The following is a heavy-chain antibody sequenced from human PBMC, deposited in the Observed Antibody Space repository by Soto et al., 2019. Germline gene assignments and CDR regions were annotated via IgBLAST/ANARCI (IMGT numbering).Heavy chain of an antibody. D-gene: IGHD6-13*01. Sequence: EVKLEESGGGPVKPGNFLTLSCAASGFTFADYYMNWVRQAPGKGLEWISSISTSNSYKHYSDSVKGRFTISRDNAENSLYLEMSNLRAEDTAVYFCVRQYSSSSPFDYWGQGVLVTVSS. CDR2: ISTSNSYK. CDR3: VRQYSSSSPFDY. CDR1: GFTFADYY. J-gene: IGHJ4*02. V-gene: IGHV3-21*01.